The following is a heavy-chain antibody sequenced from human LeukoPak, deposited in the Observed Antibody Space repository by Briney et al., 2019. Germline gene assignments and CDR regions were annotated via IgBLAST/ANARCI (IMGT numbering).Heavy chain of an antibody. D-gene: IGHD3-9*01. CDR2: MNPNSGNT. CDR3: ARADYDILTGYCKNWFDP. V-gene: IGHV1-8*01. CDR1: GYTFTSYD. J-gene: IGHJ5*02. Sequence: ASVKVSCKASGYTFTSYDINWVRQATGQGLEWMGWMNPNSGNTGYAQKFQGRVTMTRNTSISTAYMELSSLRSEDTAVYYCARADYDILTGYCKNWFDPWGQGTLVTVSS.